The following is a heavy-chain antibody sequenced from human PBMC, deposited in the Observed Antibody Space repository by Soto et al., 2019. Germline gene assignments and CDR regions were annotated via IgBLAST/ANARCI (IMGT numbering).Heavy chain of an antibody. Sequence: EVQLVESGGGLVQPGRSLRLSCAASGFTFYDHAMHWVRQAPGKGLEWVSSITWNSGVVDYADSVKGRFTISRDNAKISLYLQMNSLRPEDTALYYCAKDRAAAGRDGGFDMWGQGTVVTVSS. CDR1: GFTFYDHA. CDR2: ITWNSGVV. J-gene: IGHJ3*02. V-gene: IGHV3-9*01. D-gene: IGHD6-13*01. CDR3: AKDRAAAGRDGGFDM.